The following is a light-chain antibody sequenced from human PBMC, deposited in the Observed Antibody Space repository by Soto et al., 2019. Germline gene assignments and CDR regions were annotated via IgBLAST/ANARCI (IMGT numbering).Light chain of an antibody. J-gene: IGKJ1*01. V-gene: IGKV1-5*03. CDR3: QHYNSYSEA. CDR1: QSISSW. CDR2: KAS. Sequence: DIPMTQSPPTLSASVGDRVTITCRASQSISSWLAWYQQKPGKAPKLLIYKASSLESGVPSRFSGSGSGTEFTLTISSLQPDDFATYYCQHYNSYSEAFGQGAKVDIK.